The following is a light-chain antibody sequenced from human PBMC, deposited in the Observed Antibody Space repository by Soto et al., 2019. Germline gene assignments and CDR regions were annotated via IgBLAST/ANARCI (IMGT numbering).Light chain of an antibody. CDR2: AAS. J-gene: IGKJ4*01. Sequence: DIQLTQSPSFLSASVGDRVNITCRASQGISSYLAWYQKKPGKAPKLLIYAASTLQSGVPSRFSGSGSGTEFTLTISRLQTEDFATYECQQLNSYTRTFGGGTKVDIK. CDR1: QGISSY. V-gene: IGKV1-9*01. CDR3: QQLNSYTRT.